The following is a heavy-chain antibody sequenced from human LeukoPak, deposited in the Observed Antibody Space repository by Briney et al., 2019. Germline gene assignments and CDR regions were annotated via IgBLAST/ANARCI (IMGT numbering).Heavy chain of an antibody. CDR2: IQYDGSNK. CDR3: AKDQSGTWGAFDI. V-gene: IGHV3-30*02. CDR1: RFTFNNYA. D-gene: IGHD1-1*01. J-gene: IGHJ3*02. Sequence: GGSLRLSCAASRFTFNNYAMHWVRQPPGKGLEWVTFIQYDGSNKYYADSVKGRFTISRDNSNNMLYLQMNSLRAEDTAVYYCAKDQSGTWGAFDIWGQGTMVTVSS.